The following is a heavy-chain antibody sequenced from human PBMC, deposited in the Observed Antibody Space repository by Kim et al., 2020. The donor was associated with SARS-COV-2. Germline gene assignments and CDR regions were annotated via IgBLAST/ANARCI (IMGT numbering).Heavy chain of an antibody. CDR3: ARAYYDFSGAGSPYYYYGMDV. D-gene: IGHD3-3*01. CDR1: GGSISSYY. CDR2: IYYSGST. Sequence: SETLSLTCTVSGGSISSYYWSWIRQPPGKGLEWIGYIYYSGSTNYNPSLKSRVTISVDTSKNQFSLKLSSVTAADTAVYYCARAYYDFSGAGSPYYYYGMDVWGQGTTVTVSS. J-gene: IGHJ6*02. V-gene: IGHV4-59*01.